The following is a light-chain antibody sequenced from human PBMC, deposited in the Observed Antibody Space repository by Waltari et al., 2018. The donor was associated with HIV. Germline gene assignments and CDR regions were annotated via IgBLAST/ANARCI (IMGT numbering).Light chain of an antibody. CDR3: TSYITSATPV. V-gene: IGLV2-14*01. CDR2: EVS. Sequence: QSALTQPASVSGSPGQSITISCDLTDYEYVSWYQLHPGKAPKVIIYEVSNRPSGLSNRFSGSKSGNTATLTISGLQPEDEADYFCTSYITSATPVFGRGTKVTVL. J-gene: IGLJ2*01. CDR1: DLTDYEY.